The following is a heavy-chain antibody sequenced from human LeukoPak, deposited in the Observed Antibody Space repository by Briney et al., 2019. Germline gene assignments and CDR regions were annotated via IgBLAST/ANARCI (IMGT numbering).Heavy chain of an antibody. V-gene: IGHV4-31*02. J-gene: IGHJ4*02. CDR3: ARHQLRHPLDY. D-gene: IGHD2-2*01. CDR2: ISYSGNT. CDR1: GGSISSSSYY. Sequence: SETLSLTCIVSGGSISSSSYYWSWIRQPPGKGLEWIGYISYSGNTYYNPSLKSRVTISVDTSKNQFSLKLGSVTAADTAVYFCARHQLRHPLDYWGQGSLVTVSS.